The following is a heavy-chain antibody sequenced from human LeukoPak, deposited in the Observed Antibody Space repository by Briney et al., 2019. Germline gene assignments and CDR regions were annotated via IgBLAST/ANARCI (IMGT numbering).Heavy chain of an antibody. Sequence: SETLSLTCTVSGGSISSSSYYWGWIRQPPGKGLEWIGNIYYSGSTYYSPSLKSRVTISVDTSKNQFSLKLSSVTAADTAVYYCARGPTPFDYWGQGTLVTVSS. D-gene: IGHD4-11*01. CDR2: IYYSGST. J-gene: IGHJ4*02. CDR3: ARGPTPFDY. CDR1: GGSISSSSYY. V-gene: IGHV4-39*07.